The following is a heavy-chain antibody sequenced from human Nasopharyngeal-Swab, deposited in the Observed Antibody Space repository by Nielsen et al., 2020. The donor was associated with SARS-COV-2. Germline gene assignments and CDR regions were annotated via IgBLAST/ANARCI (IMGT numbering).Heavy chain of an antibody. J-gene: IGHJ5*02. CDR1: GYTFTGYY. Sequence: VKVSCKASGYTFTGYYMHWVRQAPGQGLEWMGRINPNSGGTNYAQKFQGRVTMTRDTSISTAYMELSRLRSDDTAVYYCAREPRYSYDLFDPWGQGTLVTVSS. V-gene: IGHV1-2*06. CDR3: AREPRYSYDLFDP. D-gene: IGHD5-18*01. CDR2: INPNSGGT.